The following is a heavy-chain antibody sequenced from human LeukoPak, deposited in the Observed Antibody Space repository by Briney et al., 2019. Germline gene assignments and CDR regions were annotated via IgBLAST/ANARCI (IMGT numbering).Heavy chain of an antibody. J-gene: IGHJ3*01. CDR3: ARDIELST. Sequence: GGSLRLSCVASGFTFSDSAMSWVRQAPGKGLEWVPLINFSGTNAYYADSVKGRFTISRDNSKDTVYLQMNSLRAEDTAIYNCARDIELSTWGLGTKVTVSS. D-gene: IGHD3-16*02. V-gene: IGHV3-23*01. CDR2: INFSGTNA. CDR1: GFTFSDSA.